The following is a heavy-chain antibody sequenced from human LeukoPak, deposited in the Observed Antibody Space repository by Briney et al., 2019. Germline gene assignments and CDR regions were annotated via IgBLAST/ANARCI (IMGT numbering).Heavy chain of an antibody. CDR2: ISWNSGSI. D-gene: IGHD1-7*01. V-gene: IGHV3-9*01. J-gene: IGHJ4*02. CDR1: GFTFDDYA. Sequence: PGRSLRLSCAASGFTFDDYAMHWVRQAPGKGLEWVSGISWNSGSIGYADSVKGRFTISRDNAKNSLYLQMNSLRAEDTAVYYCAKEITGTGGVDYWGQGTLVTVSS. CDR3: AKEITGTGGVDY.